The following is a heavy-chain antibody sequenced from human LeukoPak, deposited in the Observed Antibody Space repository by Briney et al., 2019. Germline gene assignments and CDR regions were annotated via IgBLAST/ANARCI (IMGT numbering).Heavy chain of an antibody. J-gene: IGHJ4*02. CDR2: IWSDGSNK. V-gene: IGHV3-33*01. CDR3: ARRRYSVYDFDY. Sequence: QPGGSLRLSCAASGFSFSNYGMHWVRQAPGKGLEWVAVIWSDGSNKYYADSVKGRFTISRDNSKNTLYLQMNSLRAEDTAVYYCARRRYSVYDFDYWGQGTLVTVSS. D-gene: IGHD5/OR15-5a*01. CDR1: GFSFSNYG.